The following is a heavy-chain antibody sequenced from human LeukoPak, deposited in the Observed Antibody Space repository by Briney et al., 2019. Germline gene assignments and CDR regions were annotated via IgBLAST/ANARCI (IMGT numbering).Heavy chain of an antibody. CDR3: ARLSSSWSTYFDY. D-gene: IGHD6-13*01. Sequence: ASLKVSCKASGYTFTGYYMHWVRQAPGQGLEWMGWINPNSGGTNYAQKFQGRVTMTRDTSISTAYMELSRLRSDDTAVYYCARLSSSWSTYFDYWGQGTLVTVSS. CDR1: GYTFTGYY. V-gene: IGHV1-2*02. CDR2: INPNSGGT. J-gene: IGHJ4*02.